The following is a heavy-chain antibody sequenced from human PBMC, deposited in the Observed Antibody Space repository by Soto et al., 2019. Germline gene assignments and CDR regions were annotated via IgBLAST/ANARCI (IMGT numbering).Heavy chain of an antibody. V-gene: IGHV3-23*01. D-gene: IGHD5-12*01. CDR3: AKDLGWPRASYPDS. Sequence: PGGSLRLSCVDSGLSFSVYAFSWVRQAPGKGLEWVSTIGTPDQTYYADSVKGRFNISRDNSNNTLFLQMNTLRSEDTAVYYCAKDLGWPRASYPDSWGQGT. CDR1: GLSFSVYA. CDR2: IGTPDQT. J-gene: IGHJ4*02.